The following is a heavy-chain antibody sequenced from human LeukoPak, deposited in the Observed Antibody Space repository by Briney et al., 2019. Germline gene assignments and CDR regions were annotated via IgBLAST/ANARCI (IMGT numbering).Heavy chain of an antibody. CDR2: ISYDGSNK. D-gene: IGHD4-23*01. CDR1: GFTFSSYG. V-gene: IGHV3-30*18. J-gene: IGHJ3*02. Sequence: GGSLRLSCAASGFTFSSYGMHWVRQAPGKGLEWVAVISYDGSNKYYADSVKGRFTISRDNSKNTLYLQMNSLRAEDTAVYYCAKEAFYGGPFDIWGQGTMVTVSS. CDR3: AKEAFYGGPFDI.